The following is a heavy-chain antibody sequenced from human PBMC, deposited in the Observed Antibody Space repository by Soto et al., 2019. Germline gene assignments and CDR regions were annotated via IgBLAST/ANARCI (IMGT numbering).Heavy chain of an antibody. Sequence: SETLSLTCAVYGGSFSGYYWSWIRQPPGKGLEWIGEINHSGSTNYNPSLKSRVTISVDTSKNQLSLKLSSVTAADTAVYYCARGRLRWSLYWYFDLWGRGTLVTVSS. J-gene: IGHJ2*01. V-gene: IGHV4-34*01. CDR2: INHSGST. CDR3: ARGRLRWSLYWYFDL. CDR1: GGSFSGYY. D-gene: IGHD4-17*01.